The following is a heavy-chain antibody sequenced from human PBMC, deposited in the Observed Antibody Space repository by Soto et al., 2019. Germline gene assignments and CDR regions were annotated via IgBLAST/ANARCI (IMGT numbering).Heavy chain of an antibody. D-gene: IGHD3-22*01. J-gene: IGHJ4*02. V-gene: IGHV4-39*01. Sequence: QLQLQESGPGLVKPSETLSLTCTVSGGSISSSSYYWGWIRQPPGKGLGWIGSIYYSGSTYYNPSLKSRVTISVDTSKNQFSLKLSSVTAADTAVYYCARHYYDSSGYYSEWGQGTLVTVSS. CDR1: GGSISSSSYY. CDR2: IYYSGST. CDR3: ARHYYDSSGYYSE.